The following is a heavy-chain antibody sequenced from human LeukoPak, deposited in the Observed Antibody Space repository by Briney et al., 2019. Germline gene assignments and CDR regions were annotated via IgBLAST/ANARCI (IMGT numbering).Heavy chain of an antibody. CDR3: ARHPGMRYSGSYIDY. Sequence: SETLSLTCTVSGGSISSYYWSWIRQPPGKGLEWIGYIYYSGSTNYNPSLKSRVTISVDTSKNQFSLKLSSVTAADTAAYYCARHPGMRYSGSYIDYWGQGTLVSVSS. V-gene: IGHV4-59*08. CDR1: GGSISSYY. CDR2: IYYSGST. J-gene: IGHJ4*02. D-gene: IGHD1-26*01.